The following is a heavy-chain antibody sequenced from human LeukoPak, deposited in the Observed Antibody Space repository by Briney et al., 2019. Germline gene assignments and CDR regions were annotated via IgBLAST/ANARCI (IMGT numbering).Heavy chain of an antibody. CDR1: GGPVSSYY. J-gene: IGHJ4*02. CDR3: ARGWASGSYYNY. Sequence: PSETLSLIWSVCGGPVSSYYGHWIRQPPGKGLEGIGYIYYSGSTNHNPSLRRRVTISVDTSKTHLPLKLSSVTDADTAVYYCARGWASGSYYNYWGQGGLVTVSS. CDR2: IYYSGST. V-gene: IGHV4-59*02. D-gene: IGHD1-26*01.